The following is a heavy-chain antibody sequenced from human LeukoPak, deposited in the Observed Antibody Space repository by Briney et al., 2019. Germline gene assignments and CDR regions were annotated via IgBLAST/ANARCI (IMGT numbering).Heavy chain of an antibody. CDR3: ARGLSIAVANFGYYFDY. J-gene: IGHJ4*02. Sequence: SETLSLACAVYSGSFSGYYWSWIRQPPGKGLEWIGEINHSGSTNYNPSLKSRVTISVDTSKNQFSLKLSSVTAADTAVYYCARGLSIAVANFGYYFDYWGQGTLVTVSS. CDR1: SGSFSGYY. V-gene: IGHV4-34*01. D-gene: IGHD6-19*01. CDR2: INHSGST.